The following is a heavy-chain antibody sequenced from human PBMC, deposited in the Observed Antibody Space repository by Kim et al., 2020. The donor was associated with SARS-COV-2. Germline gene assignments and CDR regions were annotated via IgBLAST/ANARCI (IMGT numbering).Heavy chain of an antibody. J-gene: IGHJ4*02. Sequence: YDGDKKSYADSVKGRFTMSRDNSKNTLYLQRTSLAAEDTAVYYCASGWYWGQGTLVTVSS. V-gene: IGHV3-30-3*01. D-gene: IGHD3-10*01. CDR2: YDGDKK. CDR3: ASGWY.